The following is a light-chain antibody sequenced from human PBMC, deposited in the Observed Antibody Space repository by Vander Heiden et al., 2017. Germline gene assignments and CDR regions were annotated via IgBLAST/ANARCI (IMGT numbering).Light chain of an antibody. J-gene: IGLJ2*01. CDR3: QVWDSSSDHVV. V-gene: IGLV3-21*02. CDR2: DDS. Sequence: SYVLPPPPPGSVAPGQTARITCGGNNIGSKSVHWYQQKPGQAPVLVVYDDSDRPSGIPERFSGSNSGNTATLTISRVEAGDEADYYCQVWDSSSDHVVFGGGTKLTVL. CDR1: NIGSKS.